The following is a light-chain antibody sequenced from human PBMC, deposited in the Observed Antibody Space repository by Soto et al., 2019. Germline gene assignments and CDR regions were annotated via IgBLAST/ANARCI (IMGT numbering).Light chain of an antibody. CDR1: QSVSSN. V-gene: IGKV3-20*01. J-gene: IGKJ5*01. CDR3: QQYGSSPRIT. CDR2: GAS. Sequence: EVVTTQSPATLSVSPGERATLSCRASQSVSSNLAWYQQKPGQAPRLLIYGASSRATGIPDRFSGSGSGTDFTLTISRLEPEDFAVYYCQQYGSSPRITFGQGTRLEIK.